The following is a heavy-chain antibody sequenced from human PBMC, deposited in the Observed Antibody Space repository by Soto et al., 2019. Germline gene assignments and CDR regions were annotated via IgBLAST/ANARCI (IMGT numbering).Heavy chain of an antibody. CDR3: ASRPPSRTGGGYGMDV. CDR2: IYYSGST. D-gene: IGHD2-15*01. CDR1: GGSISSGGYY. V-gene: IGHV4-31*03. J-gene: IGHJ6*02. Sequence: SETLSLTCTVSGGSISSGGYYWSWIRQHPGKGLEWIGYIYYSGSTYYNPSLKSRVTISVDTSKNQFSLKLSSVTAADTAVYYCASRPPSRTGGGYGMDVWGQGTTVTVSS.